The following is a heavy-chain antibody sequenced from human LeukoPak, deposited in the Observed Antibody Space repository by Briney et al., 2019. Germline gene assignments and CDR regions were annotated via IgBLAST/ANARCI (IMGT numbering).Heavy chain of an antibody. Sequence: SETLSLTCTVSGGSISSGSYYWSWIRQPAGKGLEWIGCIYTSGSTNYNPSLKSRVTISVDTSKNQFSLELSSVTATDTAIYYCARQGGGGRAFDIWGQGTMVTVSS. CDR2: IYTSGST. V-gene: IGHV4-61*02. CDR1: GGSISSGSYY. D-gene: IGHD1-26*01. J-gene: IGHJ3*02. CDR3: ARQGGGGRAFDI.